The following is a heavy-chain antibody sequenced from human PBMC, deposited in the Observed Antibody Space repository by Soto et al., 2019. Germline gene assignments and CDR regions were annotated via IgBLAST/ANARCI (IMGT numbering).Heavy chain of an antibody. Sequence: EVQLLESGGGLVQPGGSLRLSCAASGFTFSSYAMSWVRQAPGKGLEWVSAISGSGGSTYYADSVKGRFTISRDNSKNTLYLQMNSMRAEETPVYYRAKDRIAVAGTSHFVYWGQGTLVTVSS. V-gene: IGHV3-23*01. CDR1: GFTFSSYA. D-gene: IGHD6-19*01. CDR3: AKDRIAVAGTSHFVY. CDR2: ISGSGGST. J-gene: IGHJ4*02.